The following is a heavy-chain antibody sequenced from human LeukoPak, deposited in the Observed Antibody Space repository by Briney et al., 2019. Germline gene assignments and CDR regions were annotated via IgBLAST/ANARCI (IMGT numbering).Heavy chain of an antibody. CDR1: GTTFSRSA. Sequence: SVKVSCKASGTTFSRSAISWVRQAPGQGLEWMGGVIAVLGTTNYAQKFQDRVSITTDESTSTAYMEVSSLRSVDTAVYYCARDDGSATLGFDSWGQGTLVTVSS. CDR2: VIAVLGTT. J-gene: IGHJ4*02. CDR3: ARDDGSATLGFDS. D-gene: IGHD1-26*01. V-gene: IGHV1-69*05.